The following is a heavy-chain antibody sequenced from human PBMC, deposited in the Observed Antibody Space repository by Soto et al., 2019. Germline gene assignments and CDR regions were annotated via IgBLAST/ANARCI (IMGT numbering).Heavy chain of an antibody. J-gene: IGHJ5*02. V-gene: IGHV4-59*08. CDR1: GGSISSYY. CDR3: ARSSVLRFLEWFPDRNWFDP. D-gene: IGHD3-3*01. CDR2: IYYSGST. Sequence: PSETLSLTCTVSGGSISSYYWSWIRQPPGKGLEWIGYIYYSGSTNYNPSLKSRVTISVDTSKNQFSLKLSSVTAADTAVYYCARSSVLRFLEWFPDRNWFDPWGQGTLVTVSS.